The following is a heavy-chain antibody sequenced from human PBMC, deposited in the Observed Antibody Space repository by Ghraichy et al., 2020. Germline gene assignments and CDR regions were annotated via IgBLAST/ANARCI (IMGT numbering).Heavy chain of an antibody. CDR2: SSGDTSTT. D-gene: IGHD5/OR15-5a*01. CDR1: GFTFSDYA. CDR3: AKDQFYDANSNFDH. V-gene: IGHV3-23*01. J-gene: IGHJ4*02. Sequence: GGSLILSCRASGFTFSDYAMSWVRQAPGKGLEWVASSSGDTSTTYYADSVKGRFTISRDNSRNTIFLQLDSLRAEDTAVYYCAKDQFYDANSNFDHWGQGTLVAVSS.